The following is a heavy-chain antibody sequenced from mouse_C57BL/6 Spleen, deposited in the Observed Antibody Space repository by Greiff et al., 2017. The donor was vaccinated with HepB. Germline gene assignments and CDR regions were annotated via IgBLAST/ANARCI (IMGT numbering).Heavy chain of an antibody. D-gene: IGHD1-1*02. V-gene: IGHV1-50*01. J-gene: IGHJ2*01. CDR1: GYTFTSYW. CDR2: IDPSDSYT. CDR3: ATPSLWYFDY. Sequence: QVQLQQPGAELVKPGASVKLSCKASGYTFTSYWMQWVKQRPGQGLEWIGEIDPSDSYTNYNQKFKGKATLTVDTSSSTAYMQLSSLTSEDSAVYYCATPSLWYFDYWGQGTTLTVSS.